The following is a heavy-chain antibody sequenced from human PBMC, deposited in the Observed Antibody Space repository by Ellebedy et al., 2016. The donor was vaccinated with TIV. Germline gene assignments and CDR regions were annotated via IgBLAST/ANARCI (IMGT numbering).Heavy chain of an antibody. V-gene: IGHV4-34*09. CDR1: GGSFSGYY. D-gene: IGHD5-24*01. Sequence: SETLSLTXAVYGGSFSGYYWSWIRQPPGKGLEWIGKINHSGSTNYNPSLKSRVTISVDTSKNQFSLKLSSVTAADTAVYYCARGEMATGPFDYWGQGTLVTVSS. CDR2: INHSGST. J-gene: IGHJ4*02. CDR3: ARGEMATGPFDY.